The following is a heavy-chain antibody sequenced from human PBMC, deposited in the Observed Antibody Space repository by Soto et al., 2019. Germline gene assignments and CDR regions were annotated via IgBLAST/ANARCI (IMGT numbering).Heavy chain of an antibody. Sequence: EVSLVESGGGMVQPGGSLRLSCAASGFTFSNYGMNWARLAPGKGLEWMSYISGSRNTVYQADSVKGRFTISRDNAKNSLYLRMNSLRDADTAVSYCVRTAEDTFELWDQGSLVTAPS. CDR1: GFTFSNYG. J-gene: IGHJ4*02. CDR3: VRTAEDTFEL. D-gene: IGHD1-7*01. V-gene: IGHV3-48*02. CDR2: ISGSRNTV.